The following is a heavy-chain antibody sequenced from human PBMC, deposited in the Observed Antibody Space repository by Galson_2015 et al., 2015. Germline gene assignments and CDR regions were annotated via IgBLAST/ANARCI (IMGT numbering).Heavy chain of an antibody. CDR1: GFTFTSSA. J-gene: IGHJ5*02. V-gene: IGHV1-58*01. CDR3: ARDQEYSSGREGWFDP. CDR2: IVVGSGNT. Sequence: SVKVSCKASGFTFTSSAVQWVRQARGQRLEWIGWIVVGSGNTNYAQKFQGRVTMTRDTSTSTVYMELSSLRSEDTAVYYCARDQEYSSGREGWFDPWGQGTLVTVSS. D-gene: IGHD6-19*01.